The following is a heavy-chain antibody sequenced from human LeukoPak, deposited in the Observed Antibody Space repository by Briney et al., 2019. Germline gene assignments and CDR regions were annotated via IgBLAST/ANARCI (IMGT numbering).Heavy chain of an antibody. J-gene: IGHJ6*04. Sequence: GGSLRLSCAASGFTFSSYWMSWVRQAPGKGLEWVASIKQDGSEKYYVDSVKGRFTISRDNAKNSLYLQMNSLRAEDTAVYHCARDLINDYGEMDVWGKGTTVTVSS. D-gene: IGHD4-17*01. CDR3: ARDLINDYGEMDV. V-gene: IGHV3-7*01. CDR2: IKQDGSEK. CDR1: GFTFSSYW.